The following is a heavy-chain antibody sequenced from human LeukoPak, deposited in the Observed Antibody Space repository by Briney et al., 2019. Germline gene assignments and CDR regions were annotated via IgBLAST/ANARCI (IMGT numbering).Heavy chain of an antibody. CDR2: TRNSDNNM. CDR3: ARRIAGDGSHAFDI. D-gene: IGHD6-19*01. CDR1: GFTFSSYA. V-gene: IGHV3-48*04. Sequence: GGSLRLSCAASGFTFSSYAMSWVRRAPGKGLERVSYTRNSDNNMFYADSVKGRLTISRDNAKYSVYLQMNSLRAEDTAVYYCARRIAGDGSHAFDIWGQGTMVTVSS. J-gene: IGHJ3*02.